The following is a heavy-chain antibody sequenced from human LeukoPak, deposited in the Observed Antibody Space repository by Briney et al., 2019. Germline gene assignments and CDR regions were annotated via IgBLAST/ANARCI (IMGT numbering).Heavy chain of an antibody. CDR2: ISGSGGST. V-gene: IGHV3-23*01. Sequence: PGASVRLSCAASGFTFSSYAMSWVRQAPGKGLEWVSAISGSGGSTYYADSVKGRFTISRDNSKNTLYLQMNSLRAEDTAVYYCAKDPDYVVVPFSYHGGQGTLVTVST. CDR1: GFTFSSYA. CDR3: AKDPDYVVVPFSYH. D-gene: IGHD2-2*01. J-gene: IGHJ4*02.